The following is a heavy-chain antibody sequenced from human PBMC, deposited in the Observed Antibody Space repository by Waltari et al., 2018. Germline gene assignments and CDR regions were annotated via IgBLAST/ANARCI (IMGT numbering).Heavy chain of an antibody. V-gene: IGHV3-23*01. CDR2: VGGSGATT. J-gene: IGHJ4*02. CDR3: VKAFRGYSGSYFDI. D-gene: IGHD5-12*01. CDR1: GYSFGGFG. Sequence: EVQLLESGGGLVQPGGSIRLSCAAAGYSFGGFGLNWVRQAPGKGLEWVSGVGGSGATTYYADSVRGRFTVSRDNNRDTVDLQMNSLRAEDTAVYYCVKAFRGYSGSYFDIWGRGTLVAVSA.